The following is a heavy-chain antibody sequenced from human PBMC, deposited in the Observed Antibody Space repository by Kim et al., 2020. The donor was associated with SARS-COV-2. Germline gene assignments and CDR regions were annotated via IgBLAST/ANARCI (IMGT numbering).Heavy chain of an antibody. D-gene: IGHD2-8*01. CDR1: GFTVSSNY. Sequence: GGSLRLSCAASGFTVSSNYMSWVRQAPGKGLEWVSVIYSGGSTYYADSVKGRFTISRDNSKNTLYLQMNSLRAEDTAVYYCARGPMVPQPHRHYYYYYGMDVWGQGTTVTVSS. V-gene: IGHV3-53*01. CDR2: IYSGGST. CDR3: ARGPMVPQPHRHYYYYYGMDV. J-gene: IGHJ6*02.